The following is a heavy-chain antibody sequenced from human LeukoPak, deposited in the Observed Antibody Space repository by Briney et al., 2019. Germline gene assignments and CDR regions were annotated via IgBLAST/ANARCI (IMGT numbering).Heavy chain of an antibody. CDR3: ARRRHNFDFYDV. CDR2: TFYTGRT. J-gene: IGHJ3*01. D-gene: IGHD3/OR15-3a*01. Sequence: SETLSLTCTVSGDSIISNIYWWDWVRLPPGKGLDWIGATFYTGRTFYSPSLKSRVTISADTSKTQFSLDLSSATAADTAVYYCARRRHNFDFYDVWGQGTRVTVSS. CDR1: GDSIISNIYW. V-gene: IGHV4-39*01.